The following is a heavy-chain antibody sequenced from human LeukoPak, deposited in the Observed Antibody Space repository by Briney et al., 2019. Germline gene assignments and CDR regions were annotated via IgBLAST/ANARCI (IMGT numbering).Heavy chain of an antibody. CDR1: GGTFSSYA. Sequence: SVKVSCKASGGTFSSYAISWVRQAPGQGLEWMGGIIPIFGTANYAQKFQGRVTITTDESTSTAYMELSSLRSEDTAVYYCASPGPLLGHYYYYYMDVWGKGTTVTVSS. V-gene: IGHV1-69*05. J-gene: IGHJ6*03. CDR2: IIPIFGTA. CDR3: ASPGPLLGHYYYYYMDV. D-gene: IGHD3-16*01.